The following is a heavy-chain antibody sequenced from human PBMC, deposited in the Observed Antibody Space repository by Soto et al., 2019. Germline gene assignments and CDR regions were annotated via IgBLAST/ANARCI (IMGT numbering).Heavy chain of an antibody. D-gene: IGHD2-2*02. CDR2: IYYSGST. CDR3: ARAVRYQDVVVPAAIFDFDY. Sequence: PAETLSLTCNVSGGSISSGGYYWSWIRQHPGKGLGWIGYIYYSGSTYYNPSLKSRVTIPVDTSKNQFSLRLSSVTAADATVYYCARAVRYQDVVVPAAIFDFDYWGQGTLVTVSS. V-gene: IGHV4-31*03. CDR1: GGSISSGGYY. J-gene: IGHJ4*02.